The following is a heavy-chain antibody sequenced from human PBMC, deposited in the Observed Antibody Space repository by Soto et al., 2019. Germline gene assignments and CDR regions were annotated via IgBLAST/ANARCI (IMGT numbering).Heavy chain of an antibody. CDR1: GFNFGTFW. D-gene: IGHD2-21*01. CDR3: AREWQSSFCSPTTCYFYGMDV. Sequence: KLVESGGGLVQPGGSLRLSCAASGFNFGTFWMSWVRQAPGKGLEWVASIKEDGSEAHYVDSVKGRFTISRDNAKNSLYLQLNSLGVEDTAIYYCAREWQSSFCSPTTCYFYGMDVWGQGTTVTVSS. J-gene: IGHJ6*02. CDR2: IKEDGSEA. V-gene: IGHV3-7*01.